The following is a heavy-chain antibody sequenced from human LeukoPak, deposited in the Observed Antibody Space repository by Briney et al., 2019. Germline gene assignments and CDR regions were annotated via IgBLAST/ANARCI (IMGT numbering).Heavy chain of an antibody. CDR2: ISAYNGNT. CDR1: GYTFTSYV. D-gene: IGHD2-2*01. CDR3: ASVYCSSTSCPRGDYYYGMDV. Sequence: ASVKVSCKASGYTFTSYVISWVRQAPGQGLEWMGWISAYNGNTNYAQKLQGRVTMTTDTSTSTAYMELRSLRSDDTAVYYCASVYCSSTSCPRGDYYYGMDVWGQGTTVTVSS. J-gene: IGHJ6*02. V-gene: IGHV1-18*01.